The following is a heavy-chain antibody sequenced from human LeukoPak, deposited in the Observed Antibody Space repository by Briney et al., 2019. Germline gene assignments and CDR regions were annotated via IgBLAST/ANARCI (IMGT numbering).Heavy chain of an antibody. D-gene: IGHD3-10*01. Sequence: GGSLRLSCAASGFTFDDYGMSWVRHAPGKGLEWVSGINWNGGSTGYADSVKGRFTISRDNAKNSLYLQMNSLRAEDTALYYCARGGYYGSGSYYLPAHYYYYMDVWGKGTTVTVSS. CDR3: ARGGYYGSGSYYLPAHYYYYMDV. J-gene: IGHJ6*03. V-gene: IGHV3-20*04. CDR2: INWNGGST. CDR1: GFTFDDYG.